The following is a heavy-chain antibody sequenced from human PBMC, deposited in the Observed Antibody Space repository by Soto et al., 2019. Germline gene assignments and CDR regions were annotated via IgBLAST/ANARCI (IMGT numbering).Heavy chain of an antibody. Sequence: GGSLRLSCAASGFTFSSYEMNWVRQAPGKGLEWVSYISSSGSTIYYADSVKGRFTISRGNAKNSLYLQMNSLRAEDTAVYYCARGGWYNYYYGMDVWGQGTTVTVSS. D-gene: IGHD6-19*01. CDR3: ARGGWYNYYYGMDV. J-gene: IGHJ6*02. V-gene: IGHV3-48*03. CDR2: ISSSGSTI. CDR1: GFTFSSYE.